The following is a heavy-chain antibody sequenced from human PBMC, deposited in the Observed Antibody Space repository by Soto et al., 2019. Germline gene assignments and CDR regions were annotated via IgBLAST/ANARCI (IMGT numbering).Heavy chain of an antibody. CDR2: IYYSGST. D-gene: IGHD3-22*01. J-gene: IGHJ5*02. Sequence: PSETLSLTCTVSGGSISSYYWSWIRQPPGKGLEWIGYIYYSGSTNYNPSLKSRVTISVDTSKNQFSLKLSSVTAAGTAVYYCARARHYYDSSGYYANWFDPWGQGTLVTVS. CDR1: GGSISSYY. CDR3: ARARHYYDSSGYYANWFDP. V-gene: IGHV4-59*01.